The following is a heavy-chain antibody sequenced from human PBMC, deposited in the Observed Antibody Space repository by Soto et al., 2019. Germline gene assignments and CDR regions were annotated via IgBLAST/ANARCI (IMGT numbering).Heavy chain of an antibody. D-gene: IGHD5-12*01. CDR2: MNRDGSSR. CDR1: GFSFSSHW. J-gene: IGHJ4*02. CDR3: ARAVYAYASGPFDS. Sequence: EVQLVESGGGLVQPGGSLRLSCAASGFSFSSHWMHWVRQAPGQGLEWVARMNRDGSSRTHGDSVRGRFSISRDNSKNTLFLQMNNLRVEETGIYYCARAVYAYASGPFDSWGQGMLLTVSS. V-gene: IGHV3-74*03.